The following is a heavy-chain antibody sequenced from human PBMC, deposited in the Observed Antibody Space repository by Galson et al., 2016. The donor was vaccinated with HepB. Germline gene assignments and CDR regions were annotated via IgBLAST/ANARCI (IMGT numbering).Heavy chain of an antibody. CDR2: SYGDGST. Sequence: SLRLSCAAYGLPVSNDYMSWVRQAPGKGLKWVSVSYGDGSTYYAESVKGRFTISRDTSKNTVFLQMNSLRGEDTAVYYCARDPGFRNGMDVWGQGTTVTVSS. CDR3: ARDPGFRNGMDV. V-gene: IGHV3-53*01. CDR1: GLPVSNDY. J-gene: IGHJ6*02.